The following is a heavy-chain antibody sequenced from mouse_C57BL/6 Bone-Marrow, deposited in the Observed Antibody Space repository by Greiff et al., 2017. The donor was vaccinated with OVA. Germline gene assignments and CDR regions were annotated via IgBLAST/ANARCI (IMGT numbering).Heavy chain of an antibody. V-gene: IGHV1-18*01. J-gene: IGHJ1*03. Sequence: EVQLQQSGPELVKPGASVKIPCKASGYTFTDYNMDWVKQSHGKSLEWIGDINPNNGGTIYNQKFKGKATLTVDKSSSTAYMELRSLTSEDTAVYYCARSRSIRIYYYGSRVWYFDVWGTGTTVTVSS. CDR3: ARSRSIRIYYYGSRVWYFDV. CDR1: GYTFTDYN. D-gene: IGHD1-1*01. CDR2: INPNNGGT.